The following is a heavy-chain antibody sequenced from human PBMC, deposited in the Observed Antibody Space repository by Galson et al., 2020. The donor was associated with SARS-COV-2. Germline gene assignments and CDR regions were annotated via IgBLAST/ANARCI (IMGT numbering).Heavy chain of an antibody. CDR2: ISAYNGNT. Sequence: GESLKISCKASGYTFTSYGISWVRQAPGQGLEWMGRISAYNGNTTYTQKLQGRVTMTTDTSTSTAYMELRSLRSDYTAVYYCAGAIRNFVWFFDYWGQGTLVTVSS. CDR3: AGAIRNFVWFFDY. CDR1: GYTFTSYG. V-gene: IGHV1-18*04. J-gene: IGHJ4*02. D-gene: IGHD3-9*01.